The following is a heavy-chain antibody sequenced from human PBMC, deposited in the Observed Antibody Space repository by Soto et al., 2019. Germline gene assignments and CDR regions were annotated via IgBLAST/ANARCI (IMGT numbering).Heavy chain of an antibody. CDR1: GYTFTSYG. J-gene: IGHJ3*02. D-gene: IGHD3-22*01. CDR2: ISAYNGNT. Sequence: ASVKVSCKASGYTFTSYGISWLRQAAGQGLEWMGWISAYNGNTNYAQKPQGRVTMTTDTSTSTAYMELRSLRSDDTAVYYCASGRYYYDSSGYYRDAFDIWGQGTMVTVSS. CDR3: ASGRYYYDSSGYYRDAFDI. V-gene: IGHV1-18*04.